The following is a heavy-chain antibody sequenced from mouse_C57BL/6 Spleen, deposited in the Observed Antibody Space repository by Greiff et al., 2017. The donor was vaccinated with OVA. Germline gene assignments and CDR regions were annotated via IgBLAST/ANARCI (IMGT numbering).Heavy chain of an antibody. D-gene: IGHD1-1*01. CDR1: GYTFTSYW. J-gene: IGHJ4*01. CDR2: IDPNSGGT. Sequence: QVQLQQPGAELVKPGASVKLSCKASGYTFTSYWMHWVKQRPGRGLEWIGRIDPNSGGTKYNEKFKSKATLTVDKPSSTAYMQLSSLTSEDSAVYYCAIYYYGSSYVDYYAMDYWGQGTSVTVSS. V-gene: IGHV1-72*01. CDR3: AIYYYGSSYVDYYAMDY.